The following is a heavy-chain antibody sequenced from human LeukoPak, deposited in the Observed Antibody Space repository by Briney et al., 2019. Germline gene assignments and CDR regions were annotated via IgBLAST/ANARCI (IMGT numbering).Heavy chain of an antibody. D-gene: IGHD5-12*01. CDR2: INHSGST. CDR3: ARGREWLRYFDY. J-gene: IGHJ4*02. V-gene: IGHV4-34*01. Sequence: SETLSLTCAVYGGSFSGYYWSWIRQPPGKGLEWIGEINHSGSTNYNPSLKSRVTISVDTSKNQFSLKLSSVTAADTAVYYCARGREWLRYFDYWGQGTLVTVSS. CDR1: GGSFSGYY.